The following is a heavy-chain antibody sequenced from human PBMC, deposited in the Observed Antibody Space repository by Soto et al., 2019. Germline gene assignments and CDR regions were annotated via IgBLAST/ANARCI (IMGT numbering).Heavy chain of an antibody. CDR1: GGSISSYY. D-gene: IGHD3-3*01. CDR3: ARRITIFGVVTRYYFDY. Sequence: SETLSLTCTVSGGSISSYYWSWIRQPPGKGLEWIGYIYYSGSTNYNPSLKSRVTISVDTSKNQFSLKLSSVTAADTAVYYCARRITIFGVVTRYYFDYWGQGTLVTVS. J-gene: IGHJ4*02. V-gene: IGHV4-59*01. CDR2: IYYSGST.